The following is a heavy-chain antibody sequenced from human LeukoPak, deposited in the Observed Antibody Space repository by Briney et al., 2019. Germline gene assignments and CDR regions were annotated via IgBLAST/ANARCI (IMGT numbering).Heavy chain of an antibody. D-gene: IGHD3-10*01. J-gene: IGHJ4*02. CDR1: GFTFSTYF. CDR2: INSDGSTT. Sequence: GGSLRLSCAASGFTFSTYFMSWVRQAPGKGLVWISRINSDGSTTSYADSVKGRFTISRDNAKNTLYLQMNSLRAEDTAVYYCARGNYYGQDYWGQGTLVTVSS. CDR3: ARGNYYGQDY. V-gene: IGHV3-74*01.